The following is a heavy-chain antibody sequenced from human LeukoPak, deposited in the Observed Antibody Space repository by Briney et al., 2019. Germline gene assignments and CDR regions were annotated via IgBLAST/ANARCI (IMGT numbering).Heavy chain of an antibody. CDR3: ARGEGTIFGVALSFDY. J-gene: IGHJ4*02. CDR2: IIPIFGTA. V-gene: IGHV1-69*05. CDR1: GGTFSSYA. D-gene: IGHD3-3*01. Sequence: SVKVSCKASGGTFSSYAISWVRQAPGQGLEWMGGIIPIFGTANYAQKFQGRVTITTDESTSTAYMELSSLRSEVTVVYYCARGEGTIFGVALSFDYWGQGTLVTVSS.